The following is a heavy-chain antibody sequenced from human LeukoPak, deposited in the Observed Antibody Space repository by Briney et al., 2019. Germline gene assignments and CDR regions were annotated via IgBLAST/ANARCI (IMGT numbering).Heavy chain of an antibody. CDR3: AKGGGSASYLFDY. D-gene: IGHD6-19*01. V-gene: IGHV3-23*01. Sequence: GGSLRLSCAVSGFAFGSEAMSWVRQSPARGLEWVASISPGGGTTYYADSVKGRFTISRDNSKNTLYLQMNSLRAEDTAVYYCAKGGGSASYLFDYWGQGALVTVSS. CDR1: GFAFGSEA. J-gene: IGHJ4*02. CDR2: ISPGGGTT.